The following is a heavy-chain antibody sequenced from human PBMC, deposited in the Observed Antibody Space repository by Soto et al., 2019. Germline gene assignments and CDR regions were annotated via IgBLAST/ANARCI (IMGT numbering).Heavy chain of an antibody. V-gene: IGHV1-58*02. CDR2: IVVGSGNT. CDR1: GFTFTSSA. D-gene: IGHD6-19*01. J-gene: IGHJ6*03. CDR3: AAEGGSSGWYGGRMDV. Sequence: GASVKVSCKASGFTFTSSAMQWVRQARGQRLEWIGWIVVGSGNTNYAQKFQERVTITRDMSTSTAYMELSSLRSEDTAVYYCAAEGGSSGWYGGRMDVWGKGTTVTVSS.